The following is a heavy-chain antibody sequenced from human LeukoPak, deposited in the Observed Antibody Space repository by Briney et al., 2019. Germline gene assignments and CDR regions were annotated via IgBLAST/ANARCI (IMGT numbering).Heavy chain of an antibody. CDR2: IYYSGST. J-gene: IGHJ2*01. CDR1: GGSISSGGYC. D-gene: IGHD3-22*01. V-gene: IGHV4-31*03. Sequence: SETLSFTCTVSGGSISSGGYCCSWIRQHPGKGLEWIGYIYYSGSTYYNPSLKGRVTMSVDTSKNQFSLKLTSVTAADTAVYYCARAPRGSGYTYWYFDLWGRGALVTVSS. CDR3: ARAPRGSGYTYWYFDL.